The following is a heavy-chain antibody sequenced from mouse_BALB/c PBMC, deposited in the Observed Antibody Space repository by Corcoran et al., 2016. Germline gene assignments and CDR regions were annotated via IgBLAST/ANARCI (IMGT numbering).Heavy chain of an antibody. V-gene: IGHV9-1*02. J-gene: IGHJ3*01. CDR2: INTYTGEP. CDR1: GYTFTNYG. D-gene: IGHD1-1*01. CDR3: ARGRDYYGSSYADY. Sequence: QIQLVQSGPELKKPGETVKISCKASGYTFTNYGMNGVKQAPGKGLKWMGWINTYTGEPTYADDFKGRFAFSLETSASTAYLQINNLKNEDMATYFCARGRDYYGSSYADYWGQGTLVTVSA.